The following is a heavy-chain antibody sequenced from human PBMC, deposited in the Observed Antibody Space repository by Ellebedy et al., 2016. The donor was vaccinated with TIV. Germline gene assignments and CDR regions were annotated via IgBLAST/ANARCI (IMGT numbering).Heavy chain of an antibody. CDR1: GYTFSSFG. CDR2: ISYDGNYK. D-gene: IGHD1-26*01. V-gene: IGHV3-30*03. Sequence: PGGSLRLSCAAPGYTFSSFGMHWVRQAPGKGLEWVAVISYDGNYKYYADSVKGRFTISRDSSKNTLYLQMNSLRADDTAVYYCARTQGNSGSYYPLFYWGQGTLVTVSS. J-gene: IGHJ4*02. CDR3: ARTQGNSGSYYPLFY.